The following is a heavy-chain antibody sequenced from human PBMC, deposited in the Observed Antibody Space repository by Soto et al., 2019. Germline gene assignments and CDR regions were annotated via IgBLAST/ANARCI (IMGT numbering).Heavy chain of an antibody. CDR1: GGSLSSYY. CDR2: IYYSGST. J-gene: IGHJ5*02. CDR3: ARDGAGRCTNGVCYPVGWWFDP. Sequence: SETLSLTCTVSGGSLSSYYWSWIRQPPGKGLEWIGYIYYSGSTNYNPSLKSRVTISVDTSKNQFSLKLSSVTAADTAVYYCARDGAGRCTNGVCYPVGWWFDPWGQGTLVTVSS. D-gene: IGHD2-8*01. V-gene: IGHV4-59*01.